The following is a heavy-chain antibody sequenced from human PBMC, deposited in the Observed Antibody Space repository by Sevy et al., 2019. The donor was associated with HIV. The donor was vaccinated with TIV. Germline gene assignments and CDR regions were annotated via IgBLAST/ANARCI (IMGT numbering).Heavy chain of an antibody. J-gene: IGHJ6*03. V-gene: IGHV3-48*02. CDR2: ISSSSSTI. Sequence: GGSLRLSCAASGFTFSSYSMNWVRQAPGKGLEWVSYISSSSSTIYYAHSVKGRFTISRDNAKNSLYLQMNSLRDEDTAVYYCARDRTMVRGVIIEERLYYYYMDVWGKGTTVTVSS. D-gene: IGHD3-10*01. CDR1: GFTFSSYS. CDR3: ARDRTMVRGVIIEERLYYYYMDV.